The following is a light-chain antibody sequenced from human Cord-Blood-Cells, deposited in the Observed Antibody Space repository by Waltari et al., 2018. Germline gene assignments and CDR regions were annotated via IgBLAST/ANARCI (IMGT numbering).Light chain of an antibody. CDR3: AAWDDSLSGRV. V-gene: IGLV1-47*01. Sequence: QSVLTQQPSASGTPGQRVTISCSGSSSNIGSNYVYWYQQLPGTAPKLLIYRNNQRPSGVPDRFSGSKSGTSASLAISWLRSEDEADYYCAAWDDSLSGRVFGGGTKLTVL. J-gene: IGLJ3*02. CDR1: SSNIGSNY. CDR2: RNN.